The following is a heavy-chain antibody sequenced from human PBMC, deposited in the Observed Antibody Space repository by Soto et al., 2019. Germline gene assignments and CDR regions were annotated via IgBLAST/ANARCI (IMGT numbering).Heavy chain of an antibody. D-gene: IGHD2-2*01. CDR2: IYQSGTA. Sequence: KASETLSLTCAVSGYSIRSDYYWGWIRQPPGKGLEWIGSIYQSGTAYYNPSPKSRVTISVDTSKNEFSLKVSSVTAADTAVYYCARVTGSKGYFDYWGQGTLVTVSS. CDR3: ARVTGSKGYFDY. V-gene: IGHV4-38-2*01. J-gene: IGHJ4*02. CDR1: GYSIRSDYY.